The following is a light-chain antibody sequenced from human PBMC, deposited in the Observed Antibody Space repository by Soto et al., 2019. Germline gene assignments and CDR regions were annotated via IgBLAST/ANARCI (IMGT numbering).Light chain of an antibody. CDR3: QQFDHLPFT. J-gene: IGKJ3*01. V-gene: IGKV1-33*01. CDR2: DAS. Sequence: DMQMTQSPSSLSASVGDRVTVTCQASQDISNYLNWYQQKPGNAPKLLIYDASNLETGVPSRFSGSGSGTDFTFTISSLQPEDIATYYCQQFDHLPFTFGPGTKVDFK. CDR1: QDISNY.